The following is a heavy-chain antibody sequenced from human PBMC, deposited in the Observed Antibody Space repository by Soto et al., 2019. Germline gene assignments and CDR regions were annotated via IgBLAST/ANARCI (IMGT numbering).Heavy chain of an antibody. CDR1: GFTFSRDG. J-gene: IGHJ4*02. CDR2: ITDNGGST. D-gene: IGHD4-17*01. CDR3: AKERATTTTFDY. Sequence: GGSLRLSCAASGFTFSRDGMSWVRQAPGKGLEWVSLITDNGGSTYYADSVKGRFTISRDNTKNTLFLQMNSLRAEDTAVYYCAKERATTTTFDYWGQGALVTVSS. V-gene: IGHV3-23*01.